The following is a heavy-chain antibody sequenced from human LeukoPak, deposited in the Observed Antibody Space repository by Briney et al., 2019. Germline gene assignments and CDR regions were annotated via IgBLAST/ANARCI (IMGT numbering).Heavy chain of an antibody. CDR3: AREYLGGYLIY. CDR1: GESVSSNNAA. J-gene: IGHJ4*02. V-gene: IGHV6-1*01. Sequence: SQTLSLTCAISGESVSSNNAAWTWIRQSPSRGLEWLGRTYYRSKWFNDYAVSVRSRITINPDTSKNQFFLQLNSVTPEDTAVYYCAREYLGGYLIYWGQGTLVTVSS. CDR2: TYYRSKWFN. D-gene: IGHD3-16*02.